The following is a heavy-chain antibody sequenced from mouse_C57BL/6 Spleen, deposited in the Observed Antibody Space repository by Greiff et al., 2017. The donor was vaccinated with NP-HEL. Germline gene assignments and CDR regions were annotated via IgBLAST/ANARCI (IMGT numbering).Heavy chain of an antibody. CDR3: AREDDYDYCDY. V-gene: IGHV5-4*01. D-gene: IGHD2-4*01. Sequence: EVMLVESGGGLVKPGGSLKLSCAASGFTFSSYAMSWVRQTPEKRLEWVATISDGGSYTYYPDNVKGRFTISRDNAKNNLYLQMSHLKSEDTAMYYCAREDDYDYCDYWGQGTTLTVSS. CDR2: ISDGGSYT. CDR1: GFTFSSYA. J-gene: IGHJ2*01.